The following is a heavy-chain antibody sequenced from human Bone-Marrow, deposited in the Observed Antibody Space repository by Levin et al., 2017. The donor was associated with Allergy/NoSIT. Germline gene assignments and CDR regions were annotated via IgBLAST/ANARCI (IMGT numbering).Heavy chain of an antibody. V-gene: IGHV3-21*01. D-gene: IGHD2-8*02. J-gene: IGHJ3*02. CDR2: ISSSGSDM. CDR1: GFTFSIYS. CDR3: ARGIIGDVRVAHKEAFDI. Sequence: GGSLRLSCTVSGFTFSIYSINWVRQAPGKGLEWVSSISSSGSDMYYVDSVKGRFTISRDNAKNSLTLQMNSLRAEDTAVYYCARGIIGDVRVAHKEAFDIWGQGTMASVSS.